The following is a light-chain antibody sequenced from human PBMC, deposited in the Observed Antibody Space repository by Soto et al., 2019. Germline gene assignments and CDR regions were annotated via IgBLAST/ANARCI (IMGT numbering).Light chain of an antibody. CDR1: QSVSSNY. Sequence: ILLPTSHDTLSLSPVSIAPSFCMCSQSVSSNYLAWYQQKLGQAPRLLIYDAYRRATGIQDRFSGSGSGTDFTLTIRRMEPEDFVVYYCQKYNSWLWKCGKGTKGDIK. J-gene: IGKJ1*01. CDR2: DAY. V-gene: IGKV3-20*01. CDR3: QKYNSWLWK.